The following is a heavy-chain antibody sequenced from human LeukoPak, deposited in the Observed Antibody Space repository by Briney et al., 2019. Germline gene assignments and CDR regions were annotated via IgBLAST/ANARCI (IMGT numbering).Heavy chain of an antibody. D-gene: IGHD1-1*01. CDR1: GFYFSGYS. V-gene: IGHV3-21*01. CDR2: INSGSTYM. CDR3: ARVEATTGRNYHYYYMDV. Sequence: GGSLRLSCGASGFYFSGYSMNWVRQAPGKGLEWVASINSGSTYMYYGGSVKGRFTISRDNAKNSLHLQMDSLRVEDTALYFCARVEATTGRNYHYYYMDVWGKGTTVTVSS. J-gene: IGHJ6*03.